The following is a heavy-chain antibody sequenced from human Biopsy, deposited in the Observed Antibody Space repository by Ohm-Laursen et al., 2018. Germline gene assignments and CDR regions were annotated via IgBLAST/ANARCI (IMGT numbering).Heavy chain of an antibody. CDR1: VFGFYA. V-gene: IGHV3-30*18. Sequence: LRLSCAASVFGFYAMHWVRQPPGKGLEWLAVTSFDGSNKFYAESVRGRFTISRDRSRDTLYLQMNRLTNEDTALYYCAKDGGQWLGGAFDIWGHGTMVIVAS. J-gene: IGHJ3*02. CDR3: AKDGGQWLGGAFDI. D-gene: IGHD6-19*01. CDR2: TSFDGSNK.